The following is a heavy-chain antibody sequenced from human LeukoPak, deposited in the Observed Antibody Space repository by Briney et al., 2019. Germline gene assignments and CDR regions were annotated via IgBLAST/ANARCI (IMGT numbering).Heavy chain of an antibody. J-gene: IGHJ1*01. D-gene: IGHD2-2*01. CDR1: GFTVSSKY. CDR2: IYSGGGT. V-gene: IGHV3-53*01. Sequence: GGSLRLSRAASGFTVSSKYMSWVRQAPGKGLEWVSVIYSGGGTYYADSVKGRFTISRDNSKNTVYLQMNSLRAEDTAVYYCATTPPSTSCSECAEYFQHWGQGTLVTVSS. CDR3: ATTPPSTSCSECAEYFQH.